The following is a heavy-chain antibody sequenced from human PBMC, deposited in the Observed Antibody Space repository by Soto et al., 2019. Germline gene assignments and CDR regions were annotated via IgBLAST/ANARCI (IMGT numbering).Heavy chain of an antibody. J-gene: IGHJ3*02. CDR1: GYSFTSYD. Sequence: QVQLVQSGAEVKKPGASVKVSCKASGYSFTSYDINWVRQATGQGLEWMGWMNPNSGNTGYAQKFQGRVTMTWNTSINTAYMELSSLRSEDTAVYYCARPGETTDAFDIWGQGTMVTVSS. CDR3: ARPGETTDAFDI. V-gene: IGHV1-8*02. D-gene: IGHD3-10*01. CDR2: MNPNSGNT.